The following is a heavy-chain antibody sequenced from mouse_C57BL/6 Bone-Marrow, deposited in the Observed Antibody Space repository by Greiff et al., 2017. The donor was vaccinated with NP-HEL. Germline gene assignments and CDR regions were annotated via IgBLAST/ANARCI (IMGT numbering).Heavy chain of an antibody. D-gene: IGHD1-1*01. CDR2: IYPRSGNT. Sequence: QVQLQQSGAELARPGASVKLSCTASGYTFTSYGISWVKQRTGQGLEWIGEIYPRSGNTYYNEKFQGKATLTADKSSSTAYMELRSLTSEDLAVYFCARYYCYGSSRPGFAYWGQGTLVTVSA. CDR1: GYTFTSYG. J-gene: IGHJ3*01. CDR3: ARYYCYGSSRPGFAY. V-gene: IGHV1-81*01.